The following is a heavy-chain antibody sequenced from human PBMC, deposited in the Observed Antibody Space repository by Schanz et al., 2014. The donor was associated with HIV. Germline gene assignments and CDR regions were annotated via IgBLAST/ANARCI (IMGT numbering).Heavy chain of an antibody. CDR2: LSGSGSNI. J-gene: IGHJ4*02. Sequence: QVQLVESGGGVVQPGGSLRLSCTASGFSFSDYHMSWIRQAPGKGLEWVSSLSGSGSNIYYADSVKGRFTISRDNTENSLYLQMNSLRAEDTAVYYCARGRRGAVAGSSDYWGQGTLVTVSS. CDR1: GFSFSDYH. CDR3: ARGRRGAVAGSSDY. D-gene: IGHD6-19*01. V-gene: IGHV3-11*04.